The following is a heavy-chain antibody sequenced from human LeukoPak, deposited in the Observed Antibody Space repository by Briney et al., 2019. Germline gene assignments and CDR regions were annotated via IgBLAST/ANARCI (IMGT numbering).Heavy chain of an antibody. D-gene: IGHD3-10*01. Sequence: GGSLRLSCAASGFIVSSDFMNWVRQAPGKGLEWVSAMNSGGSTFYADSVKGRFIISRDKSRNMLYFQMNSLRVDDTAVYYCTRGGSMVWGVLWGQGTLVTVSS. J-gene: IGHJ4*02. CDR3: TRGGSMVWGVL. V-gene: IGHV3-53*01. CDR1: GFIVSSDF. CDR2: MNSGGST.